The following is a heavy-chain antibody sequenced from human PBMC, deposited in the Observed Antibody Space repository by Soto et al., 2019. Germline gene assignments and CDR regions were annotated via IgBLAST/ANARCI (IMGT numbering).Heavy chain of an antibody. CDR2: IYYSGST. CDR3: ARSELELFDY. D-gene: IGHD1-7*01. V-gene: IGHV4-39*01. J-gene: IGHJ4*02. CDR1: GGSISSSSYY. Sequence: PSETLSLTCTVSGGSISSSSYYWGWIRQPPGKGLEWIGSIYYSGSTYYNPSLKSRVTISVDTSKNQFSLKLSSVTAADTAVYYCARSELELFDYWGQGTLVTSP.